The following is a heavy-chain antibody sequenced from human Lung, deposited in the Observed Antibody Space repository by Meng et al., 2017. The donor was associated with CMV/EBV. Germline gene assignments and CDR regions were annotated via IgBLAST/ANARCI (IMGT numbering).Heavy chain of an antibody. D-gene: IGHD3-22*01. CDR1: GYTLTSYA. Sequence: AEVKNPGASVKVSCNASGYTLTSYAMHWVRQAHGQWLEWMGWINAGNGNTKYSQRFQGRVTITRDTSASTAYMELSSLRSEDTTVYYCARAGYDSSGYYPQPFDYWGQGTLVTVSS. V-gene: IGHV1-3*01. CDR3: ARAGYDSSGYYPQPFDY. CDR2: INAGNGNT. J-gene: IGHJ4*02.